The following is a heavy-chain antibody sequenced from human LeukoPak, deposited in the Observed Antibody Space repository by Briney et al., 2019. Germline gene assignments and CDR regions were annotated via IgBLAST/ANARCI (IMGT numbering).Heavy chain of an antibody. CDR1: GLTFRSYA. CDR3: AKDRVATIWDGMDV. CDR2: ISGSGGST. Sequence: GGSLRLSCAASGLTFRSYAMSWVRQAPGKGLEWVSAISGSGGSTYYADSVKGRFTISRDNSKNTLYLQMNSLRAEDTAVSYCAKDRVATIWDGMDVWGQGTTVTVSS. J-gene: IGHJ6*02. V-gene: IGHV3-23*01. D-gene: IGHD5-12*01.